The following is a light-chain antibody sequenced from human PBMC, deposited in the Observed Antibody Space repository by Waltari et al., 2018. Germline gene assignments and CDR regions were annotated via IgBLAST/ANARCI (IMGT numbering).Light chain of an antibody. V-gene: IGLV1-51*02. CDR3: GTWDSSLNVEV. CDR2: EKD. CDR1: SSNIGNNY. Sequence: QSVLTQPPSVSAAPGQKVTISCSGGSSNIGNNYVAWYQQVQGTAPRLVIYEKDYRPSGIPDRFSGSKACTSATLGITGLQTGDEADYYCGTWDSSLNVEVFGGGTKLTVL. J-gene: IGLJ2*01.